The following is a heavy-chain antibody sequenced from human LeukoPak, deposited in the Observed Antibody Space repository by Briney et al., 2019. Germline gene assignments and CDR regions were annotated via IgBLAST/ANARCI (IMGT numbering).Heavy chain of an antibody. J-gene: IGHJ4*02. CDR2: IYYSGST. D-gene: IGHD6-19*01. CDR1: GGSISSYY. CDR3: ARDRSDSSGWYYFDY. Sequence: SEPLSLTCTVSGGSISSYYWSWIRQPPGKGLEWIGYIYYSGSTNYNPSLKSRVTISVDTSKNQFSLKLNSVTAADTAVYYCARDRSDSSGWYYFDYWGQGTLVTVSS. V-gene: IGHV4-59*01.